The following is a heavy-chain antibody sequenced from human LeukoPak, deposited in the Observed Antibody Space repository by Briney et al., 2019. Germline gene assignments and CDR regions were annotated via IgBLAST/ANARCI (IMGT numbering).Heavy chain of an antibody. CDR3: ARQSLRRYSSSWWDY. J-gene: IGHJ4*02. V-gene: IGHV4-39*01. CDR2: IYYSGST. CDR1: DGSISSSSYY. D-gene: IGHD6-13*01. Sequence: SETLSLTCTVSDGSISSSSYYWGWIRQPPGKGLEWIGSIYYSGSTYYNPSLKSRVTISVDTSKNQFSLKLSSVTAADTAVYYCARQSLRRYSSSWWDYWGQGTLVTVSS.